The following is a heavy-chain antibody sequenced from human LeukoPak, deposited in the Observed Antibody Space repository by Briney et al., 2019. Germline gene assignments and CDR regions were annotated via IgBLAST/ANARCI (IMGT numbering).Heavy chain of an antibody. V-gene: IGHV4-39*01. Sequence: SETLSLTCTVSGGSISSSSYYWGWIRQPPGKGLEWIGSIYYSGSTYYNPSLKSRVTISVDTSKNQFSLKLSSVTAADTAVYYCASLWFGELLFDYWGQGTLVIVSS. CDR1: GGSISSSSYY. D-gene: IGHD3-10*01. J-gene: IGHJ4*02. CDR2: IYYSGST. CDR3: ASLWFGELLFDY.